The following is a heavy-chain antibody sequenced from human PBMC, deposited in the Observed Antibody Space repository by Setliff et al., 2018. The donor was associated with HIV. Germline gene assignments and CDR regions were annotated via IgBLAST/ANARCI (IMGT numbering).Heavy chain of an antibody. Sequence: SETLSLTCSVSGASITSDGHYWTWIRQHPERGLAWIGHIHSGGSTFYNPSLKSRLIISLDTSENQFSLKLDSVTAADTAIYYCAQVLEYCDSSTCYGGVDYWGQGTLVTVSS. CDR1: GASITSDGHY. D-gene: IGHD2-2*01. CDR3: AQVLEYCDSSTCYGGVDY. CDR2: IHSGGST. V-gene: IGHV4-31*03. J-gene: IGHJ4*02.